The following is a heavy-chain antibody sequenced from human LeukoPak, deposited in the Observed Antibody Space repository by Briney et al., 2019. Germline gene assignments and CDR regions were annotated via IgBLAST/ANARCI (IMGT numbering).Heavy chain of an antibody. D-gene: IGHD3-22*01. CDR2: ISSSGSTI. J-gene: IGHJ4*02. Sequence: GGSLRLSCAASGFTFSDYYMSWIRQAPGKGLEWVSYISSSGSTIYYADSVKGRFTISRDNAKNTLFLQMSSLRAEDTALYYCAKVMYYYDSSGYDYWGQGTLVTVSS. CDR3: AKVMYYYDSSGYDY. V-gene: IGHV3-11*01. CDR1: GFTFSDYY.